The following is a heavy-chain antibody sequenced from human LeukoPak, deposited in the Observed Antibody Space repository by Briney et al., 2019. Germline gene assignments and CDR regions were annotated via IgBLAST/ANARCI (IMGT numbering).Heavy chain of an antibody. Sequence: SETLSLTCAVYGGSFSGYYWSWIRQPPGKGLEWIGEINHSGSTNYNPSLKSRVTISVDTSKNQFSLKLSSVTAADTAVYYCARVSTVVRGTMYYFYHYYMDVWGKGTTVTASS. D-gene: IGHD3-10*01. V-gene: IGHV4-34*01. J-gene: IGHJ6*03. CDR2: INHSGST. CDR1: GGSFSGYY. CDR3: ARVSTVVRGTMYYFYHYYMDV.